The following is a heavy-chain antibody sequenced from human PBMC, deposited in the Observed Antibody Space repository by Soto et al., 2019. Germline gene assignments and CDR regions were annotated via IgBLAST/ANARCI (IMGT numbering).Heavy chain of an antibody. CDR3: ARDNGMAGSFDP. CDR1: GFTFSSYS. CDR2: MSFSSSTI. D-gene: IGHD2-8*01. J-gene: IGHJ5*02. V-gene: IGHV3-48*02. Sequence: EVQLVESGGGLVQPGGSLRLSCAASGFTFSSYSMNWVRQAPGKGLEWVSYMSFSSSTIFYADSVRGRFTISRDNAKNSLYLQMNTLRDEDTAVYYCARDNGMAGSFDPWGQGTLVTVSS.